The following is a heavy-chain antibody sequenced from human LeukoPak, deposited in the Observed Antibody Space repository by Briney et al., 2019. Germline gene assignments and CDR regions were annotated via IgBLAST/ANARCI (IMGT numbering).Heavy chain of an antibody. CDR2: IYHSGST. Sequence: SGTLSLTCAVSGGSISSSNWWSWVRQPPGKGLEWIGEIYHSGSTNYNPSLKSRVTISVDKSKNQFSLKLSSVTAADTAVYYCARGRARWFGELLGYWGQGTLVTVSS. D-gene: IGHD3-10*01. V-gene: IGHV4-4*02. CDR3: ARGRARWFGELLGY. J-gene: IGHJ4*02. CDR1: GGSISSSNW.